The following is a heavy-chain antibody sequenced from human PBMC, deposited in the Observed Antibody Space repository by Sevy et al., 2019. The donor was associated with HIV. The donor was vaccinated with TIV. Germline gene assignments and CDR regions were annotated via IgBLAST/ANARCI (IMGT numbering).Heavy chain of an antibody. D-gene: IGHD3-16*01. V-gene: IGHV3-23*01. CDR1: YFTFSAYA. Sequence: GGSLRLSCAASYFTFSAYAMSWVRQAPGNGLEWVSTISGSATGTSFADSVKGRFTISRDNSKNTLYLQMNSLRPEDTAVYYCAKDRDWLGEHYFDSWGQGTLVTVSS. CDR2: ISGSATGT. CDR3: AKDRDWLGEHYFDS. J-gene: IGHJ4*02.